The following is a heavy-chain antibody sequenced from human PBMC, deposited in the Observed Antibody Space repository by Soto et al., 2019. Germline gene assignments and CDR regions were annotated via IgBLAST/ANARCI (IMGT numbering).Heavy chain of an antibody. D-gene: IGHD5-18*01. Sequence: EVQLLESGGGLVQPGGSLRLSCAASGFTFSSYAMSWVRQAPGKGLEWVSTISGSGGSTYYADSVKGRFTISRDNSKNTLYLQMNSLRAEDTAVYYCAKGFEGSLIQLWLPGAFDIWGQGTMVTVSS. CDR2: ISGSGGST. J-gene: IGHJ3*02. CDR1: GFTFSSYA. CDR3: AKGFEGSLIQLWLPGAFDI. V-gene: IGHV3-23*01.